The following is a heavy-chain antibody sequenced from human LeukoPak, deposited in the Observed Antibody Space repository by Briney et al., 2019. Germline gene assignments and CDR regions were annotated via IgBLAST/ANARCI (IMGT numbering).Heavy chain of an antibody. D-gene: IGHD3-22*01. CDR3: ARAPSEIGGYYPEYFRH. J-gene: IGHJ1*01. CDR1: GFTFSNYW. V-gene: IGHV3-74*01. Sequence: PGGSLRLSCAAAGFTFSNYWMHWVRQAPGKGLVWVSRIKSDGRTNYADSVKGRFTISRDNAKSTVSLQMNSLRAEDTGVYYCARAPSEIGGYYPEYFRHWGQGTLVTVSS. CDR2: IKSDGRT.